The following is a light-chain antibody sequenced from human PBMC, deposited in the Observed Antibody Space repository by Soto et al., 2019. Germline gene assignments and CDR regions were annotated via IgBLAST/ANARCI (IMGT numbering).Light chain of an antibody. CDR3: QQSYSTPRT. CDR2: AAS. J-gene: IGKJ1*01. V-gene: IGKV1-39*01. CDR1: QSISSY. Sequence: DIQMTQSPSSLSASVGDRVTITCRASQSISSYLNWYQQKPGKAPKLLIYAASSLQSGVPSRFSGSGSGTDFTPTISSLQPEDFANYYCQQSYSTPRTFGQGTKVEIK.